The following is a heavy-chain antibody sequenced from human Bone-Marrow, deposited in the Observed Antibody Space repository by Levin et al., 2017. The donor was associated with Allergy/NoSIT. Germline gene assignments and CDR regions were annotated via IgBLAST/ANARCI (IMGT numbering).Heavy chain of an antibody. J-gene: IGHJ6*02. V-gene: IGHV2-26*01. Sequence: SGPTLVKPTETLTLTCTVSGFSLRHSRVGVSWIRQPPGKALEWLAHIFSDDTKSYNTSLKSRLTISTDTSKSQVVLTITSMDPVDTATYFFPRGPRLGGSYCDGWDVWGQGTTVTVSS. CDR3: PRGPRLGGSYCDGWDV. D-gene: IGHD3-16*01. CDR2: IFSDDTK. CDR1: GFSLRHSRVG.